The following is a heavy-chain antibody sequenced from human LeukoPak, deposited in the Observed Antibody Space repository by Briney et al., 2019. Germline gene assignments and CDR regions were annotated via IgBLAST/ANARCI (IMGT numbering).Heavy chain of an antibody. J-gene: IGHJ4*02. CDR1: GFTFSNCA. D-gene: IGHD3-22*01. Sequence: PGGSLRLSCSASGFTFSNCAMHWVRQAPGKGLEYVSAISTDGGGTYYADSVKGRFTISRDNPKDTLFLQMSSLRPEDTAVYYCVKRVAGSRGYDYWGQGTLVTVSS. V-gene: IGHV3-64D*06. CDR2: ISTDGGGT. CDR3: VKRVAGSRGYDY.